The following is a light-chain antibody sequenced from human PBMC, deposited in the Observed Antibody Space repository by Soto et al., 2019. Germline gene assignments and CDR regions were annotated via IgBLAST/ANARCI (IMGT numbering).Light chain of an antibody. Sequence: EIVLTQSPGSLSLSPWERATLSCRASQSVSNSYVAWYQQIPGQAPRLLIFGASNRATGIPDRFSGSGSGTDFTLTISRLEPEDSAVYYCQQYGTSPPPFGQGTKVDI. J-gene: IGKJ1*01. CDR2: GAS. CDR1: QSVSNSY. V-gene: IGKV3-20*01. CDR3: QQYGTSPPP.